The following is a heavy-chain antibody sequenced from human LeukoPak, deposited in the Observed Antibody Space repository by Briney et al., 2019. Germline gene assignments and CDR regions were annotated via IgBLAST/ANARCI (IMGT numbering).Heavy chain of an antibody. CDR2: FYGSGSP. D-gene: IGHD6-13*01. CDR3: ARHDDIAIFRNGLDV. V-gene: IGHV4-61*02. CDR1: GGSIDSGSYQ. J-gene: IGHJ6*02. Sequence: SQTLSLTCTVSGGSIDSGSYQWSWVRQPAGKGLEWVGRFYGSGSPYYNASLKSRVTISVDTSTSQFSLNLTSVTAADTAVYYCARHDDIAIFRNGLDVWGQGTTVTVSS.